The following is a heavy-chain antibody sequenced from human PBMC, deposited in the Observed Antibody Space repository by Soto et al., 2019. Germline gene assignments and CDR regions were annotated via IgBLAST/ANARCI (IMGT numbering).Heavy chain of an antibody. Sequence: QVRLQESGPGLLKPSETLSLTCTVSGGSINTFYWSWVRQPAGKGLEWIGRIFSSGSTSFNPSLESRVAMSVDTAKNHCSLNLRSVTAADMAVYYCAREGSYSAYNFAHGIQLWSFDFWGQGALVTVSS. D-gene: IGHD5-12*01. V-gene: IGHV4-4*07. CDR2: IFSSGST. CDR1: GGSINTFY. CDR3: AREGSYSAYNFAHGIQLWSFDF. J-gene: IGHJ4*02.